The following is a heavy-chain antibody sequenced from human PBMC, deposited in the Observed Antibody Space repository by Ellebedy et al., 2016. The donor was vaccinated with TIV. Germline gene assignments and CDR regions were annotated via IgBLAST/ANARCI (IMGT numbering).Heavy chain of an antibody. CDR3: ARGLEGYYDSSERYYFDY. CDR1: GGSISSGGYY. J-gene: IGHJ4*02. V-gene: IGHV4-31*03. CDR2: IYYSGST. D-gene: IGHD3-22*01. Sequence: MPSETLSLTCTVSGGSISSGGYYWSWIRQHPGKGLEWIGYIYYSGSTYYNPSLKSRVTISVDTSKNQFSLKLSSVTAADTAVYYCARGLEGYYDSSERYYFDYWGQGTLVTVSS.